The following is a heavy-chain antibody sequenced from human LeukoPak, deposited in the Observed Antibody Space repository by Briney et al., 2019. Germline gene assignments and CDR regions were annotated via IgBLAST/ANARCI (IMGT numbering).Heavy chain of an antibody. D-gene: IGHD6-19*01. V-gene: IGHV3-30*18. J-gene: IGHJ3*01. Sequence: PGGSLRLSCAGSGFIFRNYGMHWVRQAPGQGLEWVAVISDGGTHLYYADSVKGRFTISRDNSESTMYLQMNSLRVEDTAVYYCAKEGTRSHSQWAFDSWGQGTMVTVSS. CDR1: GFIFRNYG. CDR2: ISDGGTHL. CDR3: AKEGTRSHSQWAFDS.